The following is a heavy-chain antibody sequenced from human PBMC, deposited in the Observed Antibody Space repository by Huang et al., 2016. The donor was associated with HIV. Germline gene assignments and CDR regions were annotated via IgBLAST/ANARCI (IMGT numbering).Heavy chain of an antibody. CDR1: GFTLDDYG. CDR3: ARGYNFWSGYYTDKYYMDV. Sequence: EVILVESGGGVVRPGGSLRLSCAISGFTLDDYGMSWGRQAPGQGLVWVSGMHWNGKSASYAESVKGRFTVSKDNANNSLFLQMKSLRAEDTALYYCARGYNFWSGYYTDKYYMDVWGKGTTVVVSS. CDR2: MHWNGKSA. D-gene: IGHD3-3*01. V-gene: IGHV3-20*04. J-gene: IGHJ6*03.